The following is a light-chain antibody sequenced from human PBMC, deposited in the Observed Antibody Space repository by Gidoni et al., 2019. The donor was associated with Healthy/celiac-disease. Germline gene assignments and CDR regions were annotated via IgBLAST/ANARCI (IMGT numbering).Light chain of an antibody. CDR3: AAWDDSLSGPV. V-gene: IGLV1-47*01. Sequence: QSVLTQPPSASGTPGRRVTISCSGSGSNIGNNYVYWYQHLPGTAPKLLIYRNNQRPSGVPDRFSGSKSGTSASLAISGLRSEDEADYYCAAWDDSLSGPVFGGGTKLTVL. CDR2: RNN. J-gene: IGLJ3*02. CDR1: GSNIGNNY.